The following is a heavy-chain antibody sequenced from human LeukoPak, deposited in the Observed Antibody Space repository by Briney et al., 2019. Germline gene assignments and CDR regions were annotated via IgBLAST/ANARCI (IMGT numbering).Heavy chain of an antibody. V-gene: IGHV3-30-3*01. CDR2: ISDEGSTK. CDR1: GFTFSTYT. Sequence: GGSLRLSCAASGFTFSTYTMHWVRQAPGKGLEWVAVISDEGSTKYYADSVKGRFTISRDNSKNTLYLQMNSLRAEDAAVYYCARGGIVVVKQDWFDPWGQETLVTVSS. J-gene: IGHJ5*02. D-gene: IGHD3-22*01. CDR3: ARGGIVVVKQDWFDP.